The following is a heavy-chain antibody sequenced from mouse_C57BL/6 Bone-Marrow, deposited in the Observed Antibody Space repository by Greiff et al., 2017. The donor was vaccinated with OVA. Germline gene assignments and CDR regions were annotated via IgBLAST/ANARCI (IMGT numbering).Heavy chain of an antibody. V-gene: IGHV1-55*01. D-gene: IGHD1-1*01. CDR2: IYPGSGST. CDR3: ARGYDGSSWYFDV. J-gene: IGHJ1*03. CDR1: GYTFTSYW. Sequence: VQLQQPGAELVKPGASVKMSCKASGYTFTSYWITWVKQRPGQGLEWIGDIYPGSGSTNYNEKFKSKATLTVDTSSSTAYMQLSSLTSEDSAVYYCARGYDGSSWYFDVWGTGTTVTVSS.